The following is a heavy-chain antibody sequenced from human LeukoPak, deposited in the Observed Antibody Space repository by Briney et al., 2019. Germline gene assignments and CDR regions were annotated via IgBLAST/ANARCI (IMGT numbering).Heavy chain of an antibody. D-gene: IGHD6-13*01. J-gene: IGHJ2*01. CDR2: IVDGSGNT. Sequence: GASVKVSCKASGFTFTSSAMQWVRQARGQRLEWIGWIVDGSGNTNYAQKFQERVTITRDMSTSTAYMELSSLRSEDTAVYYCAATGPPTLHSSPHYWYFDLWGRGTLVTVSS. CDR1: GFTFTSSA. CDR3: AATGPPTLHSSPHYWYFDL. V-gene: IGHV1-58*02.